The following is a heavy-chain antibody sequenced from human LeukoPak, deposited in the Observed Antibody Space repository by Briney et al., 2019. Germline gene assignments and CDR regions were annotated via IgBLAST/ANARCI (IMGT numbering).Heavy chain of an antibody. CDR1: GYTFTSYY. V-gene: IGHV1-46*01. D-gene: IGHD5-24*01. CDR2: INLSGGNT. CDR3: ARDMATITGLFDY. Sequence: ASVKVSCKASGYTFTSYYMHWVRQAPGQGLEWMGIINLSGGNTDYAQKFQGRVTLTRDTSTSTVYMELSSLRSEDTAVYYCARDMATITGLFDYWGQGTLVIVSS. J-gene: IGHJ4*02.